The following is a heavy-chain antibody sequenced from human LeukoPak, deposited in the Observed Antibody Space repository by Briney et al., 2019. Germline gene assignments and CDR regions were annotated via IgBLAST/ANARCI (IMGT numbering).Heavy chain of an antibody. CDR2: IYSGGST. CDR3: ARESGSGIYYGPYFDY. V-gene: IGHV3-53*01. D-gene: IGHD1-26*01. CDR1: GFTVSSNY. J-gene: IGHJ4*02. Sequence: GGSLRLSCAASGFTVSSNYMSWVRQAPGKGLEWVSVIYSGGSTYYADSVKGRFTLSRDNSKNTLYLQMNSLRAEDTAVYYCARESGSGIYYGPYFDYWGQGTLVTVSS.